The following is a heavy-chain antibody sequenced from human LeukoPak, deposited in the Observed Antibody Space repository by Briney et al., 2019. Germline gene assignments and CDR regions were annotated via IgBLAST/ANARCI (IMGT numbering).Heavy chain of an antibody. D-gene: IGHD2-15*01. J-gene: IGHJ3*02. CDR2: IYPGDSDT. Sequence: GESLKISCQGSGYSFTSYWIGWVRQMPGKGLEWMGIIYPGDSDTRYSPSFQGQVTISADKSISTAYLQWSSLKASDTAMYYCARTDIVVVVAATPAFDIWGQGTMVTVSS. CDR3: ARTDIVVVVAATPAFDI. V-gene: IGHV5-51*01. CDR1: GYSFTSYW.